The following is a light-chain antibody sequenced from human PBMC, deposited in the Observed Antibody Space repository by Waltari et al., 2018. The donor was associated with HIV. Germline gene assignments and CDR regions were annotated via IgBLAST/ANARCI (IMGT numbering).Light chain of an antibody. V-gene: IGLV2-23*02. CDR3: CSYAGSSTLV. J-gene: IGLJ3*02. CDR2: EVS. CDR1: SRDVGSYNL. Sequence: QSALTQPASVSGSPGQSLTIPCTATSRDVGSYNLVSWYQQHPGKAPKLMIYEVSKRPSGVSNRFSGSKSGNTASLTISGLQAEDEADYYCCSYAGSSTLVFGGGTKLTVL.